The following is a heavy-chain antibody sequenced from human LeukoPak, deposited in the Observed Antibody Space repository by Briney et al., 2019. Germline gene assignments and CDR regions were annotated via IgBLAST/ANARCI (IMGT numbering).Heavy chain of an antibody. Sequence: SETLSLTCSVSGVSISNYYWTWIRQPPGKGLEWVGYVYYSGNTNYNPSLKSRVTISVDTSKNQFSLKLSSVTAADTAVYYCARGTAESSIVVRPYWFDPWGQGTLVTVSS. D-gene: IGHD6-6*01. J-gene: IGHJ5*02. CDR2: VYYSGNT. V-gene: IGHV4-59*12. CDR1: GVSISNYY. CDR3: ARGTAESSIVVRPYWFDP.